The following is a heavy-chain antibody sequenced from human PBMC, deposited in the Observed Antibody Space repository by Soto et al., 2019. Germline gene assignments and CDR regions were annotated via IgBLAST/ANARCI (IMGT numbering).Heavy chain of an antibody. CDR3: ARGTVDYYYYGMDV. D-gene: IGHD5-12*01. Sequence: SVKVSCKASGGTFSSYAISWVRQAPGQGLEWMGGIIPIFGTANYTQKFQGRVTITADKSTSTAYMELSSLRSEDTAVYYCARGTVDYYYYGMDVWGQGTTVTVSS. CDR2: IIPIFGTA. J-gene: IGHJ6*02. V-gene: IGHV1-69*06. CDR1: GGTFSSYA.